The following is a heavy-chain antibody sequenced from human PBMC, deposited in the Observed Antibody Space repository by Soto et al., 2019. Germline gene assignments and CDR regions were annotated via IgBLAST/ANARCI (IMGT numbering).Heavy chain of an antibody. CDR1: GFTVSTYG. Sequence: QVQLVESGGGVVQPGRSLRLSCAVSGFTVSTYGMHWVRQAPGKGLEWVAVISRDGGTKYYADSVKGRFTISRDNSRNTLFLAMNSLRGDDMAVYYCTGEVASGYWGQGTLFTVSS. J-gene: IGHJ4*02. CDR3: TGEVASGY. V-gene: IGHV3-30*03. CDR2: ISRDGGTK. D-gene: IGHD2-8*02.